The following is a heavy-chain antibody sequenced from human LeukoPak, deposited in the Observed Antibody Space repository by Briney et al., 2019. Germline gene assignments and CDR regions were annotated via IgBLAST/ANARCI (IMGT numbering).Heavy chain of an antibody. Sequence: GGSLRLSCAASGFAFSRHGIHWVRQAPGKGLEWVAFIPYDGSNKFYTDSVKGRFTISRDNSKNTLYLQMNSLRAEDTAVYYCARDRVDILTGYLTMNYYYYGMDVWGQGTTVTVSS. CDR2: IPYDGSNK. J-gene: IGHJ6*02. V-gene: IGHV3-30*02. CDR3: ARDRVDILTGYLTMNYYYYGMDV. D-gene: IGHD3-9*01. CDR1: GFAFSRHG.